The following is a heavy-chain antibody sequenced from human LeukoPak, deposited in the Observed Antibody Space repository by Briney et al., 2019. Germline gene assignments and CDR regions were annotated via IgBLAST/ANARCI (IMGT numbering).Heavy chain of an antibody. Sequence: GGSLRLSCAASGFTFSNYWVHWVRHTPGEGLVCVSLIKGDGSSTTYADSVKGRFTISRDNAKNTVYLQMNSLRAEDTAVYYCARGNYHAMDVWGQGTTVTVSS. CDR2: IKGDGSST. V-gene: IGHV3-74*01. CDR1: GFTFSNYW. J-gene: IGHJ6*02. CDR3: ARGNYHAMDV.